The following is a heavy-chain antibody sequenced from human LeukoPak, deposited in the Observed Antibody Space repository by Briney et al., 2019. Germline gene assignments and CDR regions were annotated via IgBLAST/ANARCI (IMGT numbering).Heavy chain of an antibody. CDR3: AKFGLVVVPAANDY. J-gene: IGHJ4*02. CDR2: ISGSGGST. V-gene: IGHV3-23*01. CDR1: GFTFSSYG. Sequence: GGSLRLSCAASGFTFSSYGMSWVRQAPGKGLEWVSAISGSGGSTYYADSVKGRFTISRDNSKNTLYLQMNSLRAEDTAVYYCAKFGLVVVPAANDYWGQGTPVTVSS. D-gene: IGHD2-2*01.